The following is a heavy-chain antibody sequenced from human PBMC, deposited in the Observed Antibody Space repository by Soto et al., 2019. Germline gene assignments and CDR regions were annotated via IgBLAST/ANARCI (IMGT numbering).Heavy chain of an antibody. CDR1: VFTFSSYG. V-gene: IGHV3-30*18. J-gene: IGHJ6*01. CDR2: ISYDGSNK. D-gene: IGHD1-20*01. Sequence: GSLRLSCAASVFTFSSYGMHWVRQAPGKGLEWVAVISYDGSNKYYADSVKGRFTISRDNSQNTLYLQMNSLRAEDTAVYYCEKDNWYCYGMDFWGQGTTVTVSS. CDR3: EKDNWYCYGMDF.